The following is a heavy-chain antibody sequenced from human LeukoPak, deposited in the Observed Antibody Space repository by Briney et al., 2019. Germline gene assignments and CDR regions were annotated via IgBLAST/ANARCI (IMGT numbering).Heavy chain of an antibody. CDR1: GFTFDDYA. CDR2: ISWNSGSI. J-gene: IGHJ4*02. D-gene: IGHD5-18*01. V-gene: IGHV3-9*01. CDR3: AKDIGYSYGHNYFDY. Sequence: GGSLRLSCAASGFTFDDYAMHWVRQAPGKGLEWVSGISWNSGSIGYADSVKGRFTISRDNAKNSLYLQMNSLRAEDTALYYCAKDIGYSYGHNYFDYWGQGTLVTVSS.